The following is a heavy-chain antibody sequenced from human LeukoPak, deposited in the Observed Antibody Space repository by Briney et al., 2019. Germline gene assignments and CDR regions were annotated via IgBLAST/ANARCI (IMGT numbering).Heavy chain of an antibody. Sequence: SETLSLTCTVSGSSITSYFWSWFRQPPGRGLDLIEFIYYSGSTNYNPSLKNRVTISVDTSKNQFSLKLSSVTAADTAVYYCARVRPYMDVWGKGTTVNVS. D-gene: IGHD6-6*01. J-gene: IGHJ6*03. CDR2: IYYSGST. CDR1: GSSITSYF. V-gene: IGHV4-59*01. CDR3: ARVRPYMDV.